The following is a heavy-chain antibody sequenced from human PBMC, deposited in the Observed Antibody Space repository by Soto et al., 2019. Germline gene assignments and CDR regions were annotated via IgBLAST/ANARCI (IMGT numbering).Heavy chain of an antibody. CDR2: IYHSGST. D-gene: IGHD2-21*01. CDR3: AKDLRWGYY. CDR1: GGSISSSNW. J-gene: IGHJ4*02. Sequence: QVQLQESGPGLVKPSGTLSLSCAVSGGSISSSNWWSWVRQVPGKGLEWIGEIYHSGSTIYNPSLKIRVTISVDKSKNQFSLRLTSVTAADTAVYYCAKDLRWGYYWGQGTLVTVSS. V-gene: IGHV4-4*02.